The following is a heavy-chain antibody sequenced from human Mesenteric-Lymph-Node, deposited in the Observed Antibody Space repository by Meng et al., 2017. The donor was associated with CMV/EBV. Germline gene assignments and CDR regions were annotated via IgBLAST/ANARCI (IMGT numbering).Heavy chain of an antibody. D-gene: IGHD6-19*01. J-gene: IGHJ1*01. CDR1: GGPIVSTTYY. Sequence: TCTVSGGPIVSTTYYWGWIRQSSNKGMEWIGSVYYSGSTHYNPSLRGRITISVETSKNQFSLTLDSVTAADTAVYYCATNTSGWSFGAWGQGSLVTVSS. CDR3: ATNTSGWSFGA. CDR2: VYYSGST. V-gene: IGHV4-39*01.